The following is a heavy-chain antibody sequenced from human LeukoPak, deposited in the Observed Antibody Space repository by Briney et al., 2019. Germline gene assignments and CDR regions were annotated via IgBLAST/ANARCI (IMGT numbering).Heavy chain of an antibody. D-gene: IGHD5-18*01. CDR1: GYTFTSYG. J-gene: IGHJ4*02. CDR2: ISAYNGNT. V-gene: IGHV1-18*01. Sequence: ASVKVSCKASGYTFTSYGISWVRQAPGQGLEWMGWISAYNGNTNYAQKFQGRVTITADKSTSTAYMELSSLRSEDTAVYYCAILRREDTAMVTDYWGQGTLVTVSS. CDR3: AILRREDTAMVTDY.